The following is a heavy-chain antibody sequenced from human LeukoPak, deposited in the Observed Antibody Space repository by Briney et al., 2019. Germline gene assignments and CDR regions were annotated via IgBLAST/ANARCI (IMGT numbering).Heavy chain of an antibody. CDR1: GGSINSSSYN. CDR2: IFYSRST. V-gene: IGHV4-39*01. CDR3: ARHGGAMILAPLDY. Sequence: SETLSLTCTVSGGSINSSSYNWGWIRQPPGKGLEWIGSIFYSRSTYYNPSLKSRVTISVDTSKNQFSLKLSSVTAPDTAVYYCARHGGAMILAPLDYWGQGTLVTVSS. J-gene: IGHJ4*02. D-gene: IGHD3-22*01.